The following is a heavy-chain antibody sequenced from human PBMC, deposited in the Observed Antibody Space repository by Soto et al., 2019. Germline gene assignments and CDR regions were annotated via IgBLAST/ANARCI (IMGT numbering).Heavy chain of an antibody. J-gene: IGHJ4*02. Sequence: QVQLVQSGPEVKKPGASVKVSCKTSGYTFTSYDITWVRQAPGQGLEWMGWISADSGNTNYAQKFQGRVTMTRVTSTSTAYMELRSLRSDDTAVYFCARDQRCNNGICSLYWGQGTLVTVSS. V-gene: IGHV1-18*04. CDR2: ISADSGNT. CDR3: ARDQRCNNGICSLY. D-gene: IGHD2-8*01. CDR1: GYTFTSYD.